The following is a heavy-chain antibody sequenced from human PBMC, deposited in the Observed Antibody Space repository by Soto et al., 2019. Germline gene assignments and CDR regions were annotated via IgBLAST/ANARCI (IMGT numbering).Heavy chain of an antibody. Sequence: QVQLVESGGGVVQPGRSLRLSCAASGFTFSSYGMHWVRQAPGKGLEWVAVIWYDGSNKYYADSVKGRFTISRDNSKNTLYLQMNSLRAEDTAVYYCARWAYSLYGMDVWGQGTTVTVSS. V-gene: IGHV3-33*01. CDR3: ARWAYSLYGMDV. J-gene: IGHJ6*02. CDR1: GFTFSSYG. D-gene: IGHD4-4*01. CDR2: IWYDGSNK.